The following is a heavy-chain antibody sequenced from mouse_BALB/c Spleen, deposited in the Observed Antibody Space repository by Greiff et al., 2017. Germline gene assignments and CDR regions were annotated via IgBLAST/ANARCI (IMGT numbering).Heavy chain of an antibody. CDR1: GYSFTSYW. J-gene: IGHJ4*01. D-gene: IGHD1-1*01. Sequence: EVQLQQSGTVLARPGASVKMSCKASGYSFTSYWMHWVKQRPGQGLEWIGAIYPGNSDTSYNQKFKGKAKLTAVTSASTAYMERSSLTNEDSAVYYCTRAGLLYYAMDYWGQGTSVTVSS. CDR3: TRAGLLYYAMDY. CDR2: IYPGNSDT. V-gene: IGHV1-5*01.